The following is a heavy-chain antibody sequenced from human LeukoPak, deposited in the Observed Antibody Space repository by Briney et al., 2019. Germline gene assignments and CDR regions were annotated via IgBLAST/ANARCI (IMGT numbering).Heavy chain of an antibody. D-gene: IGHD3-16*01. Sequence: KPSETLSLTCNVFGASISTYYWSWIRRPAGKGLEWIGRVHVSVATDYNPSLKNRVTMSVDTSRNLVSLTLSSLTAADTAVYYCARDPYSGKFGEYWYFDVWGRGTLVTVSS. V-gene: IGHV4-4*07. CDR1: GASISTYY. CDR2: VHVSVAT. J-gene: IGHJ2*01. CDR3: ARDPYSGKFGEYWYFDV.